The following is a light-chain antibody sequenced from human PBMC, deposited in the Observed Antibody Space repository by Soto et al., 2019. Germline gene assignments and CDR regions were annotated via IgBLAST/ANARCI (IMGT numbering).Light chain of an antibody. Sequence: EIVLTQSPATLSLSPGERATLSCRASQSVSSYLGWYQQKPGQAPRLLIYGASSRATGFPARFSGSGSGTEFTLTISTLQSEDFAIYYCQHYNNWPPWTFGQGTKVDIK. J-gene: IGKJ1*01. V-gene: IGKV3D-15*01. CDR3: QHYNNWPPWT. CDR1: QSVSSY. CDR2: GAS.